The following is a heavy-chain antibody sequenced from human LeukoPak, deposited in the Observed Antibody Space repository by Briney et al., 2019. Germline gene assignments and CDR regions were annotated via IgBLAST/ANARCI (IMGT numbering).Heavy chain of an antibody. CDR3: ARLLNGDYGDY. CDR2: IYYSGST. D-gene: IGHD4-17*01. V-gene: IGHV4-59*08. Sequence: SETLSLTCTVSGGSISSYYWSWLRQPPGKGLEWIGYIYYSGSTNYNPSLKSRVTISVDTSKNQFSLKLSSVTAADTAVYYCARLLNGDYGDYWGQGTLVTVSS. J-gene: IGHJ4*02. CDR1: GGSISSYY.